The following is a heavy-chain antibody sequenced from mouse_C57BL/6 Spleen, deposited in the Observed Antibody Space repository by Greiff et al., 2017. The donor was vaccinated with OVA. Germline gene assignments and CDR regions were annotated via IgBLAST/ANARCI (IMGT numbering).Heavy chain of an antibody. Sequence: ESGPGLVKPSQSLSLTCSVTDYSITSGYYWNWIRQFPGNKLEWMGYISYDGSNNYNPSLKNRISITRDTSKNQLFLKLNSVTTEDTATYYCARDEARGGAWFAYWGQGTLVTVSA. J-gene: IGHJ3*01. CDR2: ISYDGSN. CDR3: ARDEARGGAWFAY. CDR1: DYSITSGYY. V-gene: IGHV3-6*01.